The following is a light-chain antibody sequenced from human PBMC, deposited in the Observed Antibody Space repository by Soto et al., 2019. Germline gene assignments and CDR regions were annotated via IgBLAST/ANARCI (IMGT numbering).Light chain of an antibody. V-gene: IGKV3-15*01. CDR3: QQYSHWPPYT. CDR2: DTS. CDR1: QGIGDT. J-gene: IGKJ2*01. Sequence: EIVMTQSPATLSVSPGEGATLSCRASQGIGDTLAWYQQKPGQTPRLLIYDTSIRATGVPARFSGSRSGAEFTLTISSLQSEDFAVYFCQQYSHWPPYTFGQGTKLEIK.